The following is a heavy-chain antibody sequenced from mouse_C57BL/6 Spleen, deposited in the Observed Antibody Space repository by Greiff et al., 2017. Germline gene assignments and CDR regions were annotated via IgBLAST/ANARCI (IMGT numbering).Heavy chain of an antibody. CDR2: IYPRSGNT. D-gene: IGHD1-1*01. J-gene: IGHJ4*01. V-gene: IGHV1-81*01. CDR3: ARSTVVGDYAMDY. CDR1: GYTFTSYG. Sequence: QVQLKESGAELARPGASVKLSCTASGYTFTSYGISWVKQRTGQGLEWIGEIYPRSGNTYYNEKFKGKATLTADKSSSTAYMELRSLTSEDSAVYFCARSTVVGDYAMDYWGQGTSVTVSS.